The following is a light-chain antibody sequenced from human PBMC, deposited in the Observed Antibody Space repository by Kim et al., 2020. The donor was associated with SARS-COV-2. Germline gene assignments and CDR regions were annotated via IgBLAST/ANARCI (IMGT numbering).Light chain of an antibody. J-gene: IGKJ3*01. CDR2: DAS. CDR1: QSVSSY. CDR3: QQRSNWPPLFT. Sequence: PGERATLPCRASQSVSSYLAWYQQKPGQAPRLLIYDASNRATGIPARFSGSGSGTDFTLTISSLEPEDFAVYYCQQRSNWPPLFTFGPGTNVDIK. V-gene: IGKV3-11*01.